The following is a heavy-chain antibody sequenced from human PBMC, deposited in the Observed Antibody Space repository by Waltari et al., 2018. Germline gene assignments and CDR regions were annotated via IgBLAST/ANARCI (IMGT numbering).Heavy chain of an antibody. CDR1: GYTFTDYY. V-gene: IGHV1-69-2*01. Sequence: EVQLVQSGAEVKKPGATVKISCKASGYTFTDYYMHWVQQAPGKGLEWMGRVDPEDGKTIYAEKFQGRVTITADTSTDTAYMELSSLRSEETAVYYCATLNSPKAITFDYWGQGTRVTVSS. CDR3: ATLNSPKAITFDY. J-gene: IGHJ4*02. CDR2: VDPEDGKT.